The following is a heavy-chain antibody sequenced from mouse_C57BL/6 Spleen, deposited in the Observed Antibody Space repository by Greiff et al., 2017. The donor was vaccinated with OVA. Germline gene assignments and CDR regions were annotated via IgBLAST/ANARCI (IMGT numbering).Heavy chain of an antibody. J-gene: IGHJ3*01. CDR1: GYTFTSYW. V-gene: IGHV1-50*01. CDR3: ARGLLRSAWFAY. Sequence: QVQLQQPGAELVKPGASVKLSCKASGYTFTSYWMQWVKQRPGQGLEWIGEIDPSDSYTNYNQKFKGKATLTVDTSSSTAYMQLSSLTSEDSAVYYCARGLLRSAWFAYWGQGTLVTVSA. D-gene: IGHD1-1*01. CDR2: IDPSDSYT.